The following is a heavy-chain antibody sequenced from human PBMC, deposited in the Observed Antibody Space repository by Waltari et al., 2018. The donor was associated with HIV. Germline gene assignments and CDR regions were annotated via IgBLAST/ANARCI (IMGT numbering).Heavy chain of an antibody. CDR2: IKSKTDGGTT. CDR3: TTQYSSSLFGGKKDY. V-gene: IGHV3-15*01. CDR1: GFTFRNAR. D-gene: IGHD6-6*01. Sequence: EVQLVESGGGLVKPGGSLRLSCAASGFTFRNARMCWVRQAPGKGLEWVGRIKSKTDGGTTDYAAPVKGRFTISRDDSKNTLYLQMNSLKTEDTAVYYCTTQYSSSLFGGKKDYWGQGTLVTVSS. J-gene: IGHJ4*02.